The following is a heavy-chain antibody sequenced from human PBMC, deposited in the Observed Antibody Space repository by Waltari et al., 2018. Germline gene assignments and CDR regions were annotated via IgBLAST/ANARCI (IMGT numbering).Heavy chain of an antibody. D-gene: IGHD5-12*01. CDR2: VYYSGTT. CDR1: GDSISSSNYY. CDR3: ARSSAGMPRWLGDY. Sequence: QLQLQESDPGLVKPSETLSLSCSVSGDSISSSNYYWGWIRQPPGKGLEWIASVYYSGTTYYNPSLKSRVTISADTSRNQFYLRLTSVTATDTAVYYCARSSAGMPRWLGDYWGQGILVTVSS. V-gene: IGHV4-39*01. J-gene: IGHJ4*02.